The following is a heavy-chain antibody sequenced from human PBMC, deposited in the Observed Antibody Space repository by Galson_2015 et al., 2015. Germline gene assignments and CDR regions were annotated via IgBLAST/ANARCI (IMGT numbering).Heavy chain of an antibody. CDR3: ARDRDIYSSGWFRAFDI. CDR1: GFTFSSYS. D-gene: IGHD6-19*01. Sequence: SLRLSCAASGFTFSSYSMNWVRQAPGKGLEWVSYISSSSSYIYYADSVKGRFTISRDNAKNSLYLQMNSLRAEDTAVYYCARDRDIYSSGWFRAFDIWGQGTMVTVSS. V-gene: IGHV3-21*01. J-gene: IGHJ3*02. CDR2: ISSSSSYI.